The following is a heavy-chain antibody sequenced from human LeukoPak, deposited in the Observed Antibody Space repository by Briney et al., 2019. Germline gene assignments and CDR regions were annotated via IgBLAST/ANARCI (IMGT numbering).Heavy chain of an antibody. V-gene: IGHV1-18*01. J-gene: IGHJ4*02. CDR3: ARDRQLKIESGSFTPLGY. Sequence: ASVKVSCKASGYTFTNYGISWVRQAPGQGLEWMGRSSAYNGNTNYAQKLQGRVTMTTDTSTSTAYMELRSLRSDDTAVYYCARDRQLKIESGSFTPLGYWGQGTLVTVSS. D-gene: IGHD1-26*01. CDR2: SSAYNGNT. CDR1: GYTFTNYG.